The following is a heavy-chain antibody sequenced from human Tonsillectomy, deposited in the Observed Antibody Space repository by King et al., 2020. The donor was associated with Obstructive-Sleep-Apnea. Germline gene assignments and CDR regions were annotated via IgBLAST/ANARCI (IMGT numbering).Heavy chain of an antibody. D-gene: IGHD3-22*01. CDR3: AKDRYRITMIVEVITTISDV. CDR1: GFDFSTFA. Sequence: VQLVESGGGLVQPGGSLRLSCAASGFDFSTFAMSWVRQAPGKGLEWVSTIGDSGSNTDYADSGKGRFTVSRDNSKNTLYLQINSLRAEDTGVYFCAKDRYRITMIVEVITTISDVWGQGTTVSVS. V-gene: IGHV3-23*04. CDR2: IGDSGSNT. J-gene: IGHJ6*02.